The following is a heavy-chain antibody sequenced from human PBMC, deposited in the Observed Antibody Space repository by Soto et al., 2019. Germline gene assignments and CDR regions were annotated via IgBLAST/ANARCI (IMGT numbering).Heavy chain of an antibody. Sequence: EVQLLESGGGLVQPGGSLRLSCAASGFTFSSYAMSCVRQAPGKGLEWVSAISGSGGSTYYADSVKGRFTISRDNSNNPLYLQMNSLRAEDTAVYYCANAPSTVFAPGDAFDIWGQGTMVTVSS. D-gene: IGHD3-10*02. CDR1: GFTFSSYA. V-gene: IGHV3-23*01. J-gene: IGHJ3*02. CDR2: ISGSGGST. CDR3: ANAPSTVFAPGDAFDI.